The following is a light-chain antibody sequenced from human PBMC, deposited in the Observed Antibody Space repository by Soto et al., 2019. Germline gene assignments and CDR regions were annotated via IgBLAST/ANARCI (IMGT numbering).Light chain of an antibody. V-gene: IGLV2-14*01. CDR3: SSYASSSTI. CDR2: EVS. J-gene: IGLJ2*01. Sequence: QSALTQPASVSGSPGQSITISCTEISSDIGGYNYVSWYQQHPGKAPKLIIYEVSNRPSGVSNRFSGSKSGNTASLTISGLQAEDEADYYCSSYASSSTIFAGGTKLTVL. CDR1: SSDIGGYNY.